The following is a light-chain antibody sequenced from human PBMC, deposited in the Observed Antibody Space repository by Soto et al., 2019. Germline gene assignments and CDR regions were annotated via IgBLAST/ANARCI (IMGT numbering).Light chain of an antibody. CDR1: QGIKNW. J-gene: IGKJ1*01. Sequence: DIQMTQSPSYVSASVGDRVTITCRASQGIKNWLAWYQQKPGKAPNLLIYTGSSLQSGVPSRFSGSGSGTDFTLTINSLQPEDFASYYCQQYHRLWTFGQGTKVEIK. CDR2: TGS. CDR3: QQYHRLWT. V-gene: IGKV1-12*01.